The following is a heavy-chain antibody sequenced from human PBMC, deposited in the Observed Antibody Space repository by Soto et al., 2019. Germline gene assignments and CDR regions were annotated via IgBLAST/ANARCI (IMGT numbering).Heavy chain of an antibody. J-gene: IGHJ6*02. V-gene: IGHV4-34*01. Sequence: SETLSLTCAVYGGSLRGYYWSWIRQPRGNGLEWIGEINHSGSTNYNPSLKSRVTISVDTSKNQFSPKLSSVTAADTAVYYCARVVRGSNFYYYYYGMEVWGQGTTVTVSS. CDR3: ARVVRGSNFYYYYYGMEV. CDR1: GGSLRGYY. D-gene: IGHD3-10*01. CDR2: INHSGST.